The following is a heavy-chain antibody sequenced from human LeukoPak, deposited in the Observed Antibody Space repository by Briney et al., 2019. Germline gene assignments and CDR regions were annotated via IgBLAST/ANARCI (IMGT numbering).Heavy chain of an antibody. J-gene: IGHJ5*02. CDR3: THSPNMAVAASNWFDP. CDR1: GFSLSTDGVG. Sequence: SGPTLVKPTQTLTLTCTFSGFSLSTDGVGVGWIRQPPGKALEWLALIYWDDDKRYSPSLKSRLTITKDTSKNQVVLIMTNMDPVDTATYFCTHSPNMAVAASNWFDPWGQGTLVTVSS. D-gene: IGHD6-19*01. V-gene: IGHV2-5*02. CDR2: IYWDDDK.